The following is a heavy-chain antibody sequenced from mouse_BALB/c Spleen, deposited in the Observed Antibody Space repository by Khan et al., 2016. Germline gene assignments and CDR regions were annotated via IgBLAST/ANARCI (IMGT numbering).Heavy chain of an antibody. Sequence: EVQLQESGPGLVKPSQSLSLTCTVTGYSITSDYAWNWIWQFPGNKLEWMGYIGYSGSTSYNPSLKSRIAITRDSSKNQFFLQLNSVTTEDTATYYCALLRLAYWGQGTLVTVSA. D-gene: IGHD1-2*01. V-gene: IGHV3-2*02. CDR2: IGYSGST. J-gene: IGHJ3*01. CDR3: ALLRLAY. CDR1: GYSITSDYA.